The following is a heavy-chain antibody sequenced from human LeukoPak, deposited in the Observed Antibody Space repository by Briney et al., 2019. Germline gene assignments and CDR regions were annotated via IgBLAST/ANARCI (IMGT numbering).Heavy chain of an antibody. D-gene: IGHD3-10*01. CDR3: ARVFEEVTMVRGAPLAFDP. J-gene: IGHJ5*02. CDR1: GGSISSYY. Sequence: SETLSLTCTVSGGSISSYYWSWIRQPPGKGLEWIGYIYYSGSTNYNPSLKSRVTISVDTSKNQFSLKLSSVTAADTAVYYCARVFEEVTMVRGAPLAFDPWGQGTLVTVSS. V-gene: IGHV4-59*01. CDR2: IYYSGST.